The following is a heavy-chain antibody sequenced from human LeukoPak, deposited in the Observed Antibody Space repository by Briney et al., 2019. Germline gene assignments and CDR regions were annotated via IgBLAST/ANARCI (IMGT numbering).Heavy chain of an antibody. CDR1: GVTFSSHS. CDR2: ISNDGTST. CDR3: ARGWFGPDS. Sequence: GGSLRLSCAASGVTFSSHSMHWVRQAPGKGLVWASGISNDGTSTTYADSVKGRFTISRDNAKNTLYLQMHSLRAEDTAVYSCARGWFGPDSCGQGTLVTVSS. J-gene: IGHJ5*01. D-gene: IGHD3-10*01. V-gene: IGHV3-74*01.